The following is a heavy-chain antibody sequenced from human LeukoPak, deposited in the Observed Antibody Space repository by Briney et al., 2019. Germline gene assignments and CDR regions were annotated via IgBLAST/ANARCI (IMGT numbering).Heavy chain of an antibody. Sequence: GGSLRLSCAASVFTFSSYAMSWVPQAPGKVLEWVSAISCSGGSTYYADSVKGRFTISRDNSKNTLYLQMNSLRAEDTAVYYCAKDLLEWLPRSRYYYGMDVWGQGTTVTVSS. J-gene: IGHJ6*02. V-gene: IGHV3-23*01. CDR2: ISCSGGST. CDR3: AKDLLEWLPRSRYYYGMDV. D-gene: IGHD3-3*01. CDR1: VFTFSSYA.